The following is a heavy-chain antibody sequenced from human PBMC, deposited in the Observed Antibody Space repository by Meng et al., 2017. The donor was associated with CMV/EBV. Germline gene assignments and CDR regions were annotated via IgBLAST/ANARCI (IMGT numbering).Heavy chain of an antibody. CDR1: GFTVSSNY. CDR3: ASTARNYYYYGMDV. J-gene: IGHJ6*02. Sequence: GESLKISCAASGFTVSSNYMSWVRQAPGKGLEWVSVIYSGSSTYYADSVKGRFTISRDNSKNTLYLQMNSLRPEDTAVYYCASTARNYYYYGMDVWGQGTTVTVSS. D-gene: IGHD2-21*02. CDR2: IYSGSST. V-gene: IGHV3-66*02.